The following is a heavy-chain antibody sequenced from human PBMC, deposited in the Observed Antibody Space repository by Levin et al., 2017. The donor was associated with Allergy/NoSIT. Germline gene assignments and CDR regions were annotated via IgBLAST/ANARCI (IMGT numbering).Heavy chain of an antibody. CDR3: AAPRGDGYNSGFYYYYGMDV. CDR1: GFTISSHY. CDR2: IYSGGST. Sequence: GESLKISCAASGFTISSHYMSWVRQAPGKGLEWVSVIYSGGSTYYADSVKGRFTISRDNSKNTLYLQMNSLRAEDTAVYYCAAPRGDGYNSGFYYYYGMDVWGQGTTVTVSS. D-gene: IGHD5-24*01. V-gene: IGHV3-53*01. J-gene: IGHJ6*02.